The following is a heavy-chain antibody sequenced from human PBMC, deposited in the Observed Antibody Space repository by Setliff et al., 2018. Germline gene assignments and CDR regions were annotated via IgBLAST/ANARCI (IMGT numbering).Heavy chain of an antibody. CDR1: GGSISSSSYY. CDR2: IYYSGST. CDR3: ARSWGGGIAAVDP. V-gene: IGHV4-39*01. J-gene: IGHJ5*02. Sequence: SETLSLTCTVSGGSISSSSYYWGWIRQPPGKGLEWIGSIYYSGSTYYNPSLKSRVTIFVDTSKNQFSLKLSSVTAADTAVYYCARSWGGGIAAVDPWGQGTLVTVSS. D-gene: IGHD6-13*01.